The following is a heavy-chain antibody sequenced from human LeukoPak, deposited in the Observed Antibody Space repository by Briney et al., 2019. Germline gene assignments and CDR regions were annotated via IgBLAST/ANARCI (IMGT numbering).Heavy chain of an antibody. J-gene: IGHJ4*02. CDR1: GFTFSSFN. Sequence: GGSLRLSCAASGFTFSSFNMNWVRQAPGKGLEWVSSISSTSSLIWYADSLKGRFTISRDNAKNSLYLQMDSLRAEDTAVYYCARYNSGWNDYWGEGTLVTVSS. CDR3: ARYNSGWNDY. D-gene: IGHD6-19*01. CDR2: ISSTSSLI. V-gene: IGHV3-21*01.